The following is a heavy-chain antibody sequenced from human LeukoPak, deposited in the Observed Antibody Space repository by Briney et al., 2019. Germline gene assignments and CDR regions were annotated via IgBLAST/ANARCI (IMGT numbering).Heavy chain of an antibody. CDR1: GGSFSGYY. CDR2: IYYSGNT. D-gene: IGHD2-15*01. V-gene: IGHV4-59*01. CDR3: ATRSTGVAATFDS. J-gene: IGHJ4*02. Sequence: SETLSLTCAVSGGSFSGYYWSWIRQPPGKGLEWIGYIYYSGNTNYNPSLKSRVTISVDTSKNQFSLKLSSVTAADTAVYYCATRSTGVAATFDSWGQGALVTVSS.